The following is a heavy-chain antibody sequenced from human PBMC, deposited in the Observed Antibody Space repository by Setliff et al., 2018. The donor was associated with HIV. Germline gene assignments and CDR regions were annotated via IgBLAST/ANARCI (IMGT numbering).Heavy chain of an antibody. CDR1: GFTFSDYG. CDR3: ARGPIYRRVVQGTFDI. D-gene: IGHD2-15*01. CDR2: IWYDGTNK. J-gene: IGHJ3*02. V-gene: IGHV3-33*01. Sequence: GGSLRLSCAASGFTFSDYGIHWVRQAPGKGLEWVAVIWYDGTNKYYADSVKGRFTISRDNSKNTLYLQMNSLRAEDTAIYYCARGPIYRRVVQGTFDIWGQGTMVTVSS.